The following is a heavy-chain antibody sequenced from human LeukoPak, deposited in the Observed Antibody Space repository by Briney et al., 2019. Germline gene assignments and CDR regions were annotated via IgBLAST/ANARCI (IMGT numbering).Heavy chain of an antibody. V-gene: IGHV3-23*01. D-gene: IGHD2-2*01. CDR1: EFSFRTYA. CDR3: ARKVVPGAFDI. J-gene: IGHJ3*02. Sequence: GGSLRLSCTTSEFSFRTYAMTWVRQAPGKGLEWVSTISVDDQGSTYYTDSVKGRFTISRDTSQNTLSLQMNSLRGEDTAVYYCARKVVPGAFDIWGQGTMVTVSS. CDR2: ISVDDQGST.